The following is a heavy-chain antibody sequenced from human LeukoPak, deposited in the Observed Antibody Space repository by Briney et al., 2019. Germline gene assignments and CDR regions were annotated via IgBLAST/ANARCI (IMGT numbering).Heavy chain of an antibody. V-gene: IGHV1-18*01. Sequence: GASVTVSCKASGYIFSNYGISWVRQAPRHGLEWMGWISSAGNTNYAPKFQDRATMTTDTSTSTAYIALRSLRFDDTAVYYCARDFAWGSGGAPIDDNWLDPWGQGTLVTVSS. J-gene: IGHJ5*02. CDR2: ISSAGNT. D-gene: IGHD7-27*01. CDR3: ARDFAWGSGGAPIDDNWLDP. CDR1: GYIFSNYG.